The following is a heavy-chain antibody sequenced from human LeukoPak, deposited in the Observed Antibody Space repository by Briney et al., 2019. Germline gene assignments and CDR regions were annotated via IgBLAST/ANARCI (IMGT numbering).Heavy chain of an antibody. CDR3: ARARYRSSTSCYHGLFDYFDY. Sequence: GASVKVSCKASGGTFSSYAISWVRQAPGQGLEWMGGIIPIFGTANYAQKFQGRVTITADESTSTAYMELSSLRSEDTAVYYCARARYRSSTSCYHGLFDYFDYWGQGTLVTVSS. D-gene: IGHD2-2*01. CDR1: GGTFSSYA. J-gene: IGHJ4*02. CDR2: IIPIFGTA. V-gene: IGHV1-69*13.